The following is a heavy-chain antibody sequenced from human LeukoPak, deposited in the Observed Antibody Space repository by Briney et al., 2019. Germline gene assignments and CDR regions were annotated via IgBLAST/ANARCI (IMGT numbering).Heavy chain of an antibody. CDR2: ISYDGSNK. J-gene: IGHJ5*02. CDR1: GFTFSSYA. Sequence: GESLRLSCAASGFTFSSYAMHWVRQAPGKGLEWVAVISYDGSNKYYADSVKGRFTISRDNSKNTLYLQMNSLRAEDTAVYYCARDRGNYHNWFDPWGQGTLVTVSS. CDR3: ARDRGNYHNWFDP. V-gene: IGHV3-30*01. D-gene: IGHD4-11*01.